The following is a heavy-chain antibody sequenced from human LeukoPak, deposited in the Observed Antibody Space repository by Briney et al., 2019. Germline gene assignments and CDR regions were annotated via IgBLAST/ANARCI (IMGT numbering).Heavy chain of an antibody. CDR1: GGSFSGYY. CDR2: INHSGGT. Sequence: SETLSLTCAVYGGSFSGYYWSWIRQPPGKGLEWIGEINHSGGTNYNPSLKSRVTISVDTSKNQFSLKLSSVTAADTAVYYCARFTYGQFDYWGQGTLVTVSS. J-gene: IGHJ4*02. CDR3: ARFTYGQFDY. D-gene: IGHD2-8*01. V-gene: IGHV4-34*01.